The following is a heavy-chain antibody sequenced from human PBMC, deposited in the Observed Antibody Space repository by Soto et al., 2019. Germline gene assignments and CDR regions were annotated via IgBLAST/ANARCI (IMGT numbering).Heavy chain of an antibody. J-gene: IGHJ6*02. CDR2: IYSGGST. D-gene: IGHD3-3*01. Sequence: GGSLGLSCAASGFTVSSNYMSWVRQASGKGLEWVSVIYSGGSTYYADSVKGRFTISRDNSKNTLYLQMNSLRAEDTAVYYCARAYHDFCFSEYYYYCYVMDVWGQGTTVTVSS. CDR3: ARAYHDFCFSEYYYYCYVMDV. CDR1: GFTVSSNY. V-gene: IGHV3-53*01.